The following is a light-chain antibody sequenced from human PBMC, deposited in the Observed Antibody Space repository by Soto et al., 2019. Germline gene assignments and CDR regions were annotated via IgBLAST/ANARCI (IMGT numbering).Light chain of an antibody. V-gene: IGKV3-20*01. CDR2: GAS. Sequence: EFVLTQSPGTLSLSPGERATLSCRASQSISSSFLAWYQQKPGQAPRLLIYGASSRGTGIPDRFSGSGSGTDFTLTISRLEPEDFAVYYCQHYGSWPPFTFGGGTKVEIK. J-gene: IGKJ4*02. CDR3: QHYGSWPPFT. CDR1: QSISSSF.